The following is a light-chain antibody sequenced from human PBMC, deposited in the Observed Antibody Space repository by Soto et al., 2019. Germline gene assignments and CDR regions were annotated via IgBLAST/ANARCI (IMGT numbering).Light chain of an antibody. Sequence: EIVLTQSPVTLSLSPGERATRSCRASQSVSSYLAWYQQRPGQAPRLLIYDASNRATDIPAKFSGSGSGTDFTLTISTLEPEDFAVYYCQQRSNWPPTFGGGTKVHIK. J-gene: IGKJ4*01. CDR1: QSVSSY. CDR3: QQRSNWPPT. CDR2: DAS. V-gene: IGKV3-11*01.